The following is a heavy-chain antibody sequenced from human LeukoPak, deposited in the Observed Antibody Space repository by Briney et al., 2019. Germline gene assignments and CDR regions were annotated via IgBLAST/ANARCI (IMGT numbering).Heavy chain of an antibody. Sequence: GGSLRLSCAASGFTFSSYAMSWVRQAPGKGLEWVSAISGSGGSTYYADSVKGRFTISRDNSKNTLYLQMNSLRAEDTAVYYCAKEYCSGGSCHRDFDYWGQGTLVTVSS. D-gene: IGHD2-15*01. CDR3: AKEYCSGGSCHRDFDY. J-gene: IGHJ4*02. V-gene: IGHV3-23*01. CDR1: GFTFSSYA. CDR2: ISGSGGST.